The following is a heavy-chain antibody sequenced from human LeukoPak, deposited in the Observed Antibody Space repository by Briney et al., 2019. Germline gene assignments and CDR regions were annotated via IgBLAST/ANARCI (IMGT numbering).Heavy chain of an antibody. CDR3: ARDPGSGYEEHFDY. V-gene: IGHV3-11*01. D-gene: IGHD5-12*01. J-gene: IGHJ4*02. CDR2: ISSSGSTM. Sequence: PGGSLRLSCAASGFIFSDYYMSWIRQAPGKGLEWVSYISSSGSTMYYTDSVKGRFTISRDNATDSLYLQMNSLRAEDTAVYYCARDPGSGYEEHFDYWGQGTLVTVSS. CDR1: GFIFSDYY.